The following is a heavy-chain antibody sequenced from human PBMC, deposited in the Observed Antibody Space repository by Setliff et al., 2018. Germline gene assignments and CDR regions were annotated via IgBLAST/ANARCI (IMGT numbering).Heavy chain of an antibody. CDR2: IIPILGIA. CDR1: GGTFSNYA. V-gene: IGHV1-69*10. CDR3: ASTWIQHHRGGDGGGY. Sequence: SVKVSCKASGGTFSNYAISWVRQAPGQGVEWMGGIIPILGIANYAQKFQGRVTITADESTTTAYMELSSLRSEDTAVYYCASTWIQHHRGGDGGGYWGQGTLVTVSS. D-gene: IGHD5-18*01. J-gene: IGHJ4*02.